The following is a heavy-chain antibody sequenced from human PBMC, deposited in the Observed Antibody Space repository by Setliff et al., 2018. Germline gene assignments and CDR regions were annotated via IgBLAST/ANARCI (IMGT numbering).Heavy chain of an antibody. CDR3: AASVGGAPYYYGLDV. CDR1: GYTFTSYY. Sequence: GASVKVSCKASGYTFTSYYMHWVRQAPGQGLEWMGIINPSGGSTSYAQKFQGRVTMTRDTSTSTVYMELSSLRSEDTALYSCAASVGGAPYYYGLDVWGQGTTVTVSS. CDR2: INPSGGST. D-gene: IGHD2-15*01. J-gene: IGHJ6*02. V-gene: IGHV1-46*01.